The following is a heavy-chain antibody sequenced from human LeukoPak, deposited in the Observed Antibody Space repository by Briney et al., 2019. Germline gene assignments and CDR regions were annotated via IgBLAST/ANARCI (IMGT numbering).Heavy chain of an antibody. V-gene: IGHV4-38-2*02. D-gene: IGHD3-16*01. CDR2: IYHSGST. CDR1: GYSISSGYY. CDR3: ARETSQKGAHYMDV. J-gene: IGHJ6*03. Sequence: SETLSLTCTVSGYSISSGYYWGWIRQPPGKGLEWIGSIYHSGSTYYNPSLKSRVTISVDTSKNQFSLKLSSVTATDTAVYYCARETSQKGAHYMDVWGKGTTVTISS.